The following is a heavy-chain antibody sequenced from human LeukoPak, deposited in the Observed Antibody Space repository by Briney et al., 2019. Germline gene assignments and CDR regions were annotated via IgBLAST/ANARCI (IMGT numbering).Heavy chain of an antibody. J-gene: IGHJ4*02. V-gene: IGHV4-34*01. CDR1: GGSFSGYY. CDR3: ARRGPFWSGKPQFDY. CDR2: INHSGST. D-gene: IGHD3-3*01. Sequence: PSETLSLTCAVYGGSFSGYYWSWIRQPPGKGLEWIGEINHSGSTNYNPSLKSRVTISVDTSKNQFSLKLSSVTAADMAVYYCARRGPFWSGKPQFDYWGQGTLVTVSS.